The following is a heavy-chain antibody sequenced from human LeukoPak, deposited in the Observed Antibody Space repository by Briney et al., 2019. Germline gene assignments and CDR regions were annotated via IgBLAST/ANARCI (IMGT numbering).Heavy chain of an antibody. D-gene: IGHD6-6*01. J-gene: IGHJ6*03. Sequence: GGSLRLSCAASGFTFSSYWMSWVRQAPGKGLEWVANIKQDGSEKYYVDSVKGRFTISRDNAKNSLYLQMNSLRAEDAAVYYCARDRHLVLRYYYYMDVWGKGTTVTVSS. V-gene: IGHV3-7*01. CDR2: IKQDGSEK. CDR3: ARDRHLVLRYYYYMDV. CDR1: GFTFSSYW.